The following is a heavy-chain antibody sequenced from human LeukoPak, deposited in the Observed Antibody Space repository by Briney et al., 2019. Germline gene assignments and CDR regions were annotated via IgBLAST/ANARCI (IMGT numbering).Heavy chain of an antibody. J-gene: IGHJ1*01. CDR3: ARSPPYYDSRASQH. CDR2: IYYSGST. Sequence: SQTLSLTCTVSGGSISSGGYYWSWIRQHPGKGLEWIGYIYYSGSTYYNPSLKSRVTISVDTSKNQFSLKLSSVTAADTAVYYCARSPPYYDSRASQHWGQGTLVTVSS. CDR1: GGSISSGGYY. D-gene: IGHD3-22*01. V-gene: IGHV4-31*03.